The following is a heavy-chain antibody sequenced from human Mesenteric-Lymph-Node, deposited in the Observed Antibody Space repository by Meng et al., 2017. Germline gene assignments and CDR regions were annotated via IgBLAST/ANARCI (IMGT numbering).Heavy chain of an antibody. CDR3: TRAVFGCSGGSCYSYYYYGMDV. Sequence: GGSLRLSCTASGFTFGDYAMSWFRQAPGKGLEWVGFIRSKAYGGTTEYAASVKGRFTISRDDSKSIAYLQMNSLKTEDTAVYYCTRAVFGCSGGSCYSYYYYGMDVWGQGTTVTVSS. CDR1: GFTFGDYA. V-gene: IGHV3-49*03. J-gene: IGHJ6*02. CDR2: IRSKAYGGTT. D-gene: IGHD2-15*01.